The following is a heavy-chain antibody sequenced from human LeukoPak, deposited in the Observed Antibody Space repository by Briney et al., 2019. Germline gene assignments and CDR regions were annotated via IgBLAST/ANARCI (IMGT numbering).Heavy chain of an antibody. Sequence: GGSLRLSCAASGFTFSSYAMHWVRQAPGKGLEWVAVISYDGSNKYYADSVKGRFTISRDNSKNTLYLQMNSLRAEDTAMYYCARALYYYRYFDYWGQGTLVTVSS. CDR1: GFTFSSYA. CDR3: ARALYYYRYFDY. V-gene: IGHV3-30-3*01. D-gene: IGHD3-22*01. J-gene: IGHJ4*02. CDR2: ISYDGSNK.